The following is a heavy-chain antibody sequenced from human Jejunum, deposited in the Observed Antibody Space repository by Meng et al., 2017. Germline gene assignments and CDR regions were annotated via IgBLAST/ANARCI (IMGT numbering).Heavy chain of an antibody. Sequence: QVQLQESGPGLVKPSQTRSLTCTVSGGSISSGDYYWSWIRQPPGKGLEWIGYIYYSGSTYYNPSLKSRVTISVDTSKNQFSLKLSSVTAADTAVYYCAREALGGNSPNDYWGQGTLVTVYS. CDR2: IYYSGST. D-gene: IGHD4-23*01. V-gene: IGHV4-30-4*01. CDR3: AREALGGNSPNDY. J-gene: IGHJ4*02. CDR1: GGSISSGDYY.